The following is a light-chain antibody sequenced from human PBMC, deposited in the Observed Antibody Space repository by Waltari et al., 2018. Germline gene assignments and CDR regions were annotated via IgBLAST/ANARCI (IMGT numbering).Light chain of an antibody. J-gene: IGLJ2*01. Sequence: SYELTQPPSVSVSPGQTASIACAGDKLGDKYARWYQQKPGQSPVVVIYQDNKRPSGIPQRFSGSNSGNTATLTISGTQAMDEADYYCQAWDSSHVVFGGGTKLTVL. CDR2: QDN. CDR3: QAWDSSHVV. CDR1: KLGDKY. V-gene: IGLV3-1*01.